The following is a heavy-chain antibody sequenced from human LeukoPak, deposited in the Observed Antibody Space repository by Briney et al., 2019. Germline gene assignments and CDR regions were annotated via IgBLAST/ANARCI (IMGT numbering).Heavy chain of an antibody. CDR3: ARGLIKLWHLGDPTFDY. V-gene: IGHV1-46*01. CDR2: INPSGGST. Sequence: ASVKVSCKASGGTFSSYAISWVRQAPGQGLEWMGIINPSGGSTSYAQKFQGRVTMTRDTSTSTVYMELSSLRSEDTAVYYCARGLIKLWHLGDPTFDYWGQGTLVTVSS. J-gene: IGHJ4*02. D-gene: IGHD2-21*01. CDR1: GGTFSSYA.